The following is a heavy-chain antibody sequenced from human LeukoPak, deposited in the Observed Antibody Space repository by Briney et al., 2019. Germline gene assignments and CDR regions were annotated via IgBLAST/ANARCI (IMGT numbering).Heavy chain of an antibody. J-gene: IGHJ4*02. V-gene: IGHV4-34*01. Sequence: SETLSLTCAGYGGSFSGYYWSWIPQPPGKGLEWIGEINHSGSTNYNPSLKSRVTISVDTSKNQFSLKLSSVTAADTAVYYCARHPGVVVPAATYYFDYWGQGTLVTVSS. CDR3: ARHPGVVVPAATYYFDY. CDR2: INHSGST. D-gene: IGHD2-2*01. CDR1: GGSFSGYY.